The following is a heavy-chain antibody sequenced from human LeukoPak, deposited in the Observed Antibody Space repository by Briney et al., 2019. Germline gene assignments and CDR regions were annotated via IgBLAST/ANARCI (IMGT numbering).Heavy chain of an antibody. CDR3: ARDKAFLGYYDTSGYFQQWFDS. V-gene: IGHV1-18*01. J-gene: IGHJ5*01. Sequence: ASVKVSCKASGYTFTSYGISWVRQAPGQGLEWMGWISAYNGNTNYAQKLQGRVTMTTDTSTSTAYMELRSLRSDDTAVYYCARDKAFLGYYDTSGYFQQWFDSWGQGTLVTVSS. D-gene: IGHD3-22*01. CDR2: ISAYNGNT. CDR1: GYTFTSYG.